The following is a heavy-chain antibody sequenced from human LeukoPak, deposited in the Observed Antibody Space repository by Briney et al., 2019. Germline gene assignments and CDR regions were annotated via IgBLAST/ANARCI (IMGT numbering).Heavy chain of an antibody. Sequence: ASVKVSCKASGYTFSKFGISWVRQAPGQGLEWMGWISTYIDKTKYAQKFQGRVTMTRNTSISTAYMELSSLRSEDSAVYYCARAWVMTRLGDALDIWGQGTMVTVSS. CDR3: ARAWVMTRLGDALDI. CDR1: GYTFSKFG. J-gene: IGHJ3*02. D-gene: IGHD7-27*01. V-gene: IGHV1-18*01. CDR2: ISTYIDKT.